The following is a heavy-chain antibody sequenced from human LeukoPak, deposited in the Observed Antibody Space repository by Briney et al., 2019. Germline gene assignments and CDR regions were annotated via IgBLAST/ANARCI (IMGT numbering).Heavy chain of an antibody. V-gene: IGHV1-18*01. CDR1: GYTFTSYG. J-gene: IGHJ5*02. CDR3: VKGRRDYYGAGNYPNWFDP. Sequence: ASVKVSCKASGYTFTSYGISWVRQAPGQGLEWMGWISAYNGNTNYAQKLQGRVTMTTDTSTSTAYMELRSLRSDDTALYYCVKGRRDYYGAGNYPNWFDPWGQGTLVTVTP. CDR2: ISAYNGNT. D-gene: IGHD3-10*01.